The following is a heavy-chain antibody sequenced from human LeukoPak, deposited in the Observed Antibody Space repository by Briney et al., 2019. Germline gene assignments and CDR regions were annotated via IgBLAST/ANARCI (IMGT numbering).Heavy chain of an antibody. CDR2: ISSSGNTI. D-gene: IGHD6-19*01. Sequence: GSLRLSFAASGFTFSDYYMSWIRQAPGKGLEWVSYISSSGNTIYYADSVKGRFTISRDNAENSLYLQMNSLRADDTAVYYCARTSYDSGWYFDYWGQVTLVTVSS. J-gene: IGHJ4*02. CDR1: GFTFSDYY. V-gene: IGHV3-11*01. CDR3: ARTSYDSGWYFDY.